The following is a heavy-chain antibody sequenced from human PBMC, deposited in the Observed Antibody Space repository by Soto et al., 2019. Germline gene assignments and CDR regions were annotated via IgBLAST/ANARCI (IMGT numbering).Heavy chain of an antibody. CDR3: ARQSQQLVNINFDY. J-gene: IGHJ4*02. CDR2: ISYDGSNK. D-gene: IGHD6-6*01. CDR1: GFTFSSYA. V-gene: IGHV3-30-3*01. Sequence: QVQLVESGGGVVQPGRSLRLSCAASGFTFSSYAMHWVRQAPGKGLEWVAVISYDGSNKYYADSVKGRFTISRDNSKNTLYLQMNSLRAGDTAVYYCARQSQQLVNINFDYWGQGTLVTVSS.